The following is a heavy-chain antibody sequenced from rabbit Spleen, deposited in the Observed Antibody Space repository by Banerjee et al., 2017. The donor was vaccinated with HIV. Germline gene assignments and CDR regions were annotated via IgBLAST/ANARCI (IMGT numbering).Heavy chain of an antibody. CDR3: ARDAGSGAYIDGYFNL. CDR1: GFDFTSTYY. Sequence: QSLEESGGDLVKPGASLTLTCKASGFDFTSTYYMCWVRQAPGKGLELIACIDTSSGNTAYATWAKGRFTISKTSSTTVTLQVTSLTVADTATYFCARDAGSGAYIDGYFNLWGPGTLVTVS. J-gene: IGHJ4*01. V-gene: IGHV1S40*01. CDR2: IDTSSGNT. D-gene: IGHD8-1*01.